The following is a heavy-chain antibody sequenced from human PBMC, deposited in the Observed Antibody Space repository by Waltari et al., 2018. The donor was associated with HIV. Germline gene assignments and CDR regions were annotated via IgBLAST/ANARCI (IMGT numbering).Heavy chain of an antibody. J-gene: IGHJ5*02. Sequence: QVQLVQSGTEVKKPGASVKVSCKASGYRFTSFGVSWVRQAPGQGLEWMGWIRADSGKSVYVQTFQGRVTMTTDTSTSAAYMKLRSLRSDDTAVYYCAREDACQGDDWYHWGQGTLITVSS. V-gene: IGHV1-18*01. CDR2: IRADSGKS. CDR1: GYRFTSFG. CDR3: AREDACQGDDWYH. D-gene: IGHD2-21*01.